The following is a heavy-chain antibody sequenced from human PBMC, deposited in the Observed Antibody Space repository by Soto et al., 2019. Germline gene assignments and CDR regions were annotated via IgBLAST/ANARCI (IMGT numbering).Heavy chain of an antibody. V-gene: IGHV1-69*08. D-gene: IGHD6-6*01. CDR3: ARDQNPLSIAARQAFDI. J-gene: IGHJ3*02. CDR2: IIPILGIA. CDR1: GGTFSSYT. Sequence: QVQLVQSGAEVKKPWSSVKVSCKAYGGTFSSYTISWVRQAPGQGLEWMGRIIPILGIANYAHKFQGRVTMTADKATSKAYMELSSLRSEDTAVYYCARDQNPLSIAARQAFDIWGQGTMVTVSS.